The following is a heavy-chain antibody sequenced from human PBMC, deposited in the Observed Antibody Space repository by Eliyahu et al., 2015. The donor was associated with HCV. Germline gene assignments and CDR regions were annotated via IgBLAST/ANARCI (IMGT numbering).Heavy chain of an antibody. J-gene: IGHJ4*02. CDR2: MNPNSGNT. CDR3: ARTAAAGTSGGFDY. V-gene: IGHV1-8*01. Sequence: QVQLVQSGAEVKKPGASVKVSCKASGYTXTSYDINXVRQAXGQGLXWMGWMNPNSGNTGYAQKFQGRVTMTRNTSISTAYMELSSLRSEDTAVYYCARTAAAGTSGGFDYWGQGTLVTVSS. D-gene: IGHD6-13*01. CDR1: GYTXTSYD.